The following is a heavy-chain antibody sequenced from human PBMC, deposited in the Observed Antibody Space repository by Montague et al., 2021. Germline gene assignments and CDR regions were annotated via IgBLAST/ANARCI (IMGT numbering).Heavy chain of an antibody. V-gene: IGHV4-59*02. CDR3: GRDCGGSIDY. CDR2: MRSSGSP. J-gene: IGHJ4*01. D-gene: IGHD3-16*01. CDR1: GGSVNGYD. Sequence: SETLSLTCSVSGGSVNGYDWSWIRQPPGKGLEWIGYMRSSGSPNYNPSFKSRLAISLDRSRNQFSLELSFVTAADTAIYFCGRDCGGSIDYWGHGILVTVSS.